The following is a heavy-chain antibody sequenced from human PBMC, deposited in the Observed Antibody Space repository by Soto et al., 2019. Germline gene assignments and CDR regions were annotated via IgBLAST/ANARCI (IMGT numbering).Heavy chain of an antibody. V-gene: IGHV3-30-3*01. CDR3: ARGRDSGRYSPNYYYYGMDV. J-gene: IGHJ6*02. Sequence: QVQLVESGGGVVQPGRSLRLSCAASGFTFSSYAMHWVRQAPGKGLEWVAVISYDGSNKYYADSVKGRFTISRDNSKNTLYLQMNSLRAEDTAVYYCARGRDSGRYSPNYYYYGMDVWGQGTTVTVSS. CDR2: ISYDGSNK. D-gene: IGHD1-26*01. CDR1: GFTFSSYA.